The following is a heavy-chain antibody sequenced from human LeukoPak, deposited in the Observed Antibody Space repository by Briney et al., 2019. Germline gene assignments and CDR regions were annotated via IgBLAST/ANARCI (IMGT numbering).Heavy chain of an antibody. D-gene: IGHD3-10*01. Sequence: GGSLRLSCTASGFTFSSYEMNWVRQAPGKGLEWVSYIASGGGANRFYSESVKGRFTISRDNAKNSLYLHMNSLRAEDTGVYYCARIGTATRGPAGLDVWGQGTTVTVSS. CDR2: IASGGGANR. J-gene: IGHJ6*02. CDR1: GFTFSSYE. CDR3: ARIGTATRGPAGLDV. V-gene: IGHV3-48*03.